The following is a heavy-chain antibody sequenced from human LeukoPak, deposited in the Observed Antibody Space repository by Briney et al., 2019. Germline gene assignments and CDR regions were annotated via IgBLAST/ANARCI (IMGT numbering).Heavy chain of an antibody. CDR1: GFTFSSYE. D-gene: IGHD3-22*01. J-gene: IGHJ4*02. CDR2: ISSSGSTI. Sequence: GGSLRLSCAASGFTFSSYEMNWVRQAPGKGLEGCSYISSSGSTIYYADSVKGRFTISRDIAKNSLYLQMNSLRAEDTAVYYCAGKDYYDSSGSSYWGQGTLVTVSS. V-gene: IGHV3-48*03. CDR3: AGKDYYDSSGSSY.